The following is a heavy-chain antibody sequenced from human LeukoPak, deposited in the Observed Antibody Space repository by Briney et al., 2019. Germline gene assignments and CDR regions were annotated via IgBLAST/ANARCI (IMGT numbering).Heavy chain of an antibody. D-gene: IGHD2-2*01. V-gene: IGHV1-69*01. CDR1: GGTFSSYA. J-gene: IGHJ4*02. CDR3: ARIDDEYQLNY. CDR2: IIPIFGTA. Sequence: ASVKVSCKASGGTFSSYAISWVRQAPGQGLEWMGGIIPIFGTANYAQKFQGRVTITADESTSTAYMELSSLRSEDTAVYYCARIDDEYQLNYWGQGTLVSVSS.